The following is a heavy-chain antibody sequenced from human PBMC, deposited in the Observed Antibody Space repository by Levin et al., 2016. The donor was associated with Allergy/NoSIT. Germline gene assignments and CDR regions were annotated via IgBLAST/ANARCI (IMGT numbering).Heavy chain of an antibody. CDR3: ARDEGPSGRLWDY. V-gene: IGHV3-72*01. J-gene: IGHJ4*02. D-gene: IGHD1-26*01. CDR2: IRNKANSYST. Sequence: WIRQPPGKGLEWVGRIRNKANSYSTEYAASVKGRFTISRDDPKSSLYLQMNSLKTEDTAVYYCARDEGPSGRLWDYWGQGTLVTVSS.